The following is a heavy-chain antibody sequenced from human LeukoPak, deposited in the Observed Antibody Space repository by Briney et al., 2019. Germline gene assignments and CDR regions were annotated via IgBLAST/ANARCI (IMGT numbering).Heavy chain of an antibody. CDR1: GFTFSSYS. V-gene: IGHV3-21*01. CDR3: ARVYTVTIFGVVIIPDY. J-gene: IGHJ4*02. CDR2: ISSSSSYI. Sequence: GGSLRLSCAASGFTFSSYSMNWVRQAPGKGLEWVSSISSSSSYIYYADSVKGRFTISRDNAKNSLYLQMNSLRAEDTAVYYCARVYTVTIFGVVIIPDYWGQGTLVTVSS. D-gene: IGHD3-3*01.